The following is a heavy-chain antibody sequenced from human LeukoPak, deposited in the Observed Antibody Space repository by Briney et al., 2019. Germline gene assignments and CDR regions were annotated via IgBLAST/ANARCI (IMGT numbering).Heavy chain of an antibody. D-gene: IGHD3-22*01. CDR2: ISSSGSTI. J-gene: IGHJ4*02. CDR1: GFTFSSYS. V-gene: IGHV3-48*04. Sequence: GGSLRLSCAASGFTFSSYSMNWVRQAPGKGLEWVSYISSSGSTIYYADSVKGRFTISRDNARNSLYLQMNSLRAEDTAVYYCARDNYDSSGPYYFDYWGQGTLVTVSS. CDR3: ARDNYDSSGPYYFDY.